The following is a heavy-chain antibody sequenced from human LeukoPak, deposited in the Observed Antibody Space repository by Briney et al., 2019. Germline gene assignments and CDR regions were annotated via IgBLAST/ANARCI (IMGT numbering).Heavy chain of an antibody. D-gene: IGHD4-23*01. Sequence: PGGSLRLSCAASGFTFSSNAMSWVRQAPGKGLEWVSGISGSSSSGRTFYADSVKGRFTISRDNSKNTLYLRMNSLRAEDTAIYYCAKMRWELNYFDYWGQGTLVTVSS. CDR3: AKMRWELNYFDY. CDR2: ISGSSSSGRT. CDR1: GFTFSSNA. V-gene: IGHV3-23*01. J-gene: IGHJ4*02.